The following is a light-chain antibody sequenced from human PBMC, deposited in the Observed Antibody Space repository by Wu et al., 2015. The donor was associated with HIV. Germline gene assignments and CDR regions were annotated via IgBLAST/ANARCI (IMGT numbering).Light chain of an antibody. CDR1: QSVLHGW. CDR3: QQYGGSPIT. J-gene: IGKJ5*01. V-gene: IGKV3-20*01. CDR2: EAY. Sequence: EIVLEQSPGTLSLAVGGRVAFSCRASQSVLHGWIAWYQQRPGQAPRLLIYEAYKRAPGTPDRFIGSGSGTEFTLTIDRLEPEDFAIYFCQQYGGSPITFGQGTRLEI.